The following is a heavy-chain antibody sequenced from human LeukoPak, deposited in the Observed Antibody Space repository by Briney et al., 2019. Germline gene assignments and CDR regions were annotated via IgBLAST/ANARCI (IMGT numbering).Heavy chain of an antibody. D-gene: IGHD5-12*01. J-gene: IGHJ6*03. CDR1: GDSISSYY. CDR2: IYYSGST. V-gene: IGHV4-59*01. Sequence: SETLSLTCTVSGDSISSYYWSWIRQPPGKGLEWIGCIYYSGSTNYNPSLKSRVTISVDTSKNQFSLKLSSVTAADTAVYYCARRLRGYSGYDYYYYMDVWGKGTTVTVSS. CDR3: ARRLRGYSGYDYYYYMDV.